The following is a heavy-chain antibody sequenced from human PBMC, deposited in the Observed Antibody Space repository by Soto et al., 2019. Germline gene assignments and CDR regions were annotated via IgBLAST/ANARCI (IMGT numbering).Heavy chain of an antibody. Sequence: QVQLVESGGGVVQPGRSLRLSCAASEFTFSNYGMHWVRQAPGKGLEWVAVILNDGSNRYHADSVKDRFTISRDNSKNTLYLQMKSLRAEDTAVYYWSRDDEYSGNGMDVWGQGTTVTVS. CDR1: EFTFSNYG. CDR3: SRDDEYSGNGMDV. D-gene: IGHD3-10*01. J-gene: IGHJ6*02. V-gene: IGHV3-33*01. CDR2: ILNDGSNR.